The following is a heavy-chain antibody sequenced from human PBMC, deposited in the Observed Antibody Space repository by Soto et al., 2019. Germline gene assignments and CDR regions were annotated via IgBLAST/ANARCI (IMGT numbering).Heavy chain of an antibody. CDR1: GYNFAGYW. D-gene: IGHD3-3*01. V-gene: IGHV5-51*01. CDR2: IYPSDSDT. CDR3: ARGGVSTRTFDY. Sequence: GESLKISCKGSGYNFAGYWIAWVRQMPGKGLELMGIIYPSDSDTRYRPSFQGQVTISADKSISSAYLQWSSLRASDTAMYYCARGGVSTRTFDYWGQGTPVTVAS. J-gene: IGHJ4*02.